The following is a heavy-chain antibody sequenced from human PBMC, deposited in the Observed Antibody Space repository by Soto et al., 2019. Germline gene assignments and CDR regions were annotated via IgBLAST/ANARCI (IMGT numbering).Heavy chain of an antibody. CDR2: INGDYGNT. CDR3: ARCIQGDYYYGMDV. J-gene: IGHJ6*02. V-gene: IGHV1-18*01. Sequence: QAQLVQSGAEVKKPGASVKVSCKASGYTFYSHSISWVRQAPGQGLEWMGRINGDYGNTQYAQKFRARVTMTTDTSTTTVYMELTNLRSDDTAVYYCARCIQGDYYYGMDVWGQGTTGTVSS. D-gene: IGHD5-18*01. CDR1: GYTFYSHS.